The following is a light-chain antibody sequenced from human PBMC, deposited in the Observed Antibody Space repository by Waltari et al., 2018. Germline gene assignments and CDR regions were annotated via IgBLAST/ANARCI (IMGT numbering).Light chain of an antibody. Sequence: SYVLTQPPSLSVAPGQTAKISCGGNNIESKGVHWYKQKPGRAPLLVMYDDTERPPGFPWRFAGSTSGNTASLTISRVDAGDEADYYCHVWDSNTGVFGGGTKLTVL. V-gene: IGLV3-21*02. J-gene: IGLJ3*02. CDR1: NIESKG. CDR3: HVWDSNTGV. CDR2: DDT.